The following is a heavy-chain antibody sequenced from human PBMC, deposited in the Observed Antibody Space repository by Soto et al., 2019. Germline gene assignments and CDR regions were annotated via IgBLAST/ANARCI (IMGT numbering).Heavy chain of an antibody. CDR3: ARYVAVRRGGENWFAP. CDR1: GGSISSRSYY. D-gene: IGHD6-6*01. CDR2: IVYSGTG. V-gene: IGHV4-39*02. J-gene: IGHJ5*02. Sequence: QLQLQAAGPGLVKPSETLSLTCTGSGGSISSRSYYWGWSRQPPGKGLEWIGSIVYSGTGYYNPALKSPFTISVDTSNNFFSSRLRSVTAADTAVYYCARYVAVRRGGENWFAPWGQGTLVTVSS.